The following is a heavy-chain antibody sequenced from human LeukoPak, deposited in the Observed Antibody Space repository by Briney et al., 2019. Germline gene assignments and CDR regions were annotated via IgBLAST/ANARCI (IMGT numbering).Heavy chain of an antibody. V-gene: IGHV1-46*01. Sequence: ASVKVSCKASGYTFTSYYMHWVRQAPGQGLEWMGIINPSGGSTSYAQKFQGKVTMTRDTSTSTVYMELSSLRSEDTAVYYCARDGGWLRYDYWGQGTLVTVSS. CDR1: GYTFTSYY. J-gene: IGHJ4*02. CDR3: ARDGGWLRYDY. D-gene: IGHD5-24*01. CDR2: INPSGGST.